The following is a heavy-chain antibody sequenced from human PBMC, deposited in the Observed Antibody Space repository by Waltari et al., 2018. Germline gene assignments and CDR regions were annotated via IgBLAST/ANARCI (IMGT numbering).Heavy chain of an antibody. D-gene: IGHD6-6*01. V-gene: IGHV1-2*04. J-gene: IGHJ4*02. CDR1: GYTFTGYY. Sequence: QVQLVQSGAEVKKPGASVKVSCKASGYTFTGYYMHWVRQAPGQGLEWMGWINPNRGGTNYAQKFQGWVTMTRDTSISTAYMELSRLRSDDTAVYYCARGTSSIAARPFDYWGQGTLVTVSS. CDR2: INPNRGGT. CDR3: ARGTSSIAARPFDY.